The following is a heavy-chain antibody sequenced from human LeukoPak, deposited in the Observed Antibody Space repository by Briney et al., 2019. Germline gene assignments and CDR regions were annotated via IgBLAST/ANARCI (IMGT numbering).Heavy chain of an antibody. D-gene: IGHD2-15*01. V-gene: IGHV3-7*01. J-gene: IGHJ3*02. CDR3: ARDPVYCSGGSCYSGAFDI. CDR2: IKQDGSEK. CDR1: GFTFSSYW. Sequence: PGGSLRLSCAASGFTFSSYWMSWVRQAPGKGLEWVANIKQDGSEKYYVDSVKGRFTISRGNAKNSLYLQMNSLRAEDTAVYYCARDPVYCSGGSCYSGAFDIWGQGTMVTVSS.